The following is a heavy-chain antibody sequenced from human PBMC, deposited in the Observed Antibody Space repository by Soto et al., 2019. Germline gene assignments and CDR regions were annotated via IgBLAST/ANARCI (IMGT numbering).Heavy chain of an antibody. D-gene: IGHD3-10*01. V-gene: IGHV3-30*18. CDR1: GFTFSNYG. J-gene: IGHJ4*02. CDR2: ISFDGSNP. Sequence: QVQLVESGGGVVQPGRSLRLSCAASGFTFSNYGVHWVRQAPGKGLEWVAVISFDGSNPYYADSVRGRFTISRDNSKNTLYLQMNSLSGDDTAVYYCAKDRLPWFGEPTAFAYWGQGTLVAVSS. CDR3: AKDRLPWFGEPTAFAY.